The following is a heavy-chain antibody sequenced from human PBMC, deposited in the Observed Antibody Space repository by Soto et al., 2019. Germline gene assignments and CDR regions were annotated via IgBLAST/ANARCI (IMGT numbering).Heavy chain of an antibody. D-gene: IGHD3-22*01. CDR1: GGSISSGGYY. J-gene: IGHJ4*02. Sequence: SETLSLTCTVSGGSISSGGYYWSWIRQHPGKGLEWIGYFYYSGSTYYNPSLKSRVTISVDTAKNQFSLKLSSVAAADTAVYYCARTRNYYDSSGYYYQVYFDYWGQGTLVTVSS. CDR2: FYYSGST. V-gene: IGHV4-31*03. CDR3: ARTRNYYDSSGYYYQVYFDY.